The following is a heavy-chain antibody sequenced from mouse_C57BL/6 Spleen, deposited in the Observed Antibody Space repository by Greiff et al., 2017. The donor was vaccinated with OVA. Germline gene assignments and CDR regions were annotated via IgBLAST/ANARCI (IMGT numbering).Heavy chain of an antibody. CDR3: AREITTVVVDY. V-gene: IGHV1-55*01. CDR1: GYTFTSYW. D-gene: IGHD1-1*01. Sequence: QVHVKQSGAELVKPGASVKMSCKASGYTFTSYWITWVKQRPGQGLEWIGDIYPGSGSTNYNEKFKSKATLTVDTSSSTAYMQLSSLTSEDSAVYYCAREITTVVVDYWGQGTTLTVSS. CDR2: IYPGSGST. J-gene: IGHJ2*01.